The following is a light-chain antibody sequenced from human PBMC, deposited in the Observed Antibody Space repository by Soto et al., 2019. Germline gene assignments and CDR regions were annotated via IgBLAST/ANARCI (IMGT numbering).Light chain of an antibody. CDR2: DAS. J-gene: IGKJ4*01. CDR3: QQYAHSPLA. Sequence: EIVLTQSPATLSLSPGERATLSCRASQSVSSYLAWYQQKPGQAPRLLIYDASNRATGIPARFSGSGSGTDFTLTISSLEPEDFAVYYCQQYAHSPLAFGGGTRVEIK. V-gene: IGKV3-11*01. CDR1: QSVSSY.